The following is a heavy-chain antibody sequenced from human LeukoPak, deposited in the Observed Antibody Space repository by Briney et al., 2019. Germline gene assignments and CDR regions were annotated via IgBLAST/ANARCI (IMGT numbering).Heavy chain of an antibody. CDR1: GGSISSYY. Sequence: SETLSLTCTVSGGSISSYYWSWIRQPPGKGLEWIGYIYYSGSTNYNPSLKSRVTISVDTSKNQFSLKLSSVTAADTAVYYCARVPPNYDFWSGYYPNWFDPWGRGTLVTDSS. CDR2: IYYSGST. J-gene: IGHJ5*02. CDR3: ARVPPNYDFWSGYYPNWFDP. D-gene: IGHD3-3*01. V-gene: IGHV4-59*01.